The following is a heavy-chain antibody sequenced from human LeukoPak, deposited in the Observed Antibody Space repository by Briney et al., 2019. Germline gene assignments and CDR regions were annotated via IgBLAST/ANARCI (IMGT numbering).Heavy chain of an antibody. CDR3: ARTSTTDALLWFGELFS. J-gene: IGHJ5*02. Sequence: SGTLSLTCAVSGGSISSSNWWSWVRQPPGKGLEWIGEIYHSGSTNYNPSLKSRVTISVDKSKNQFSLKLSSVTAADTAVYYCARTSTTDALLWFGELFSWDQGTLVTVSS. CDR2: IYHSGST. V-gene: IGHV4-4*02. D-gene: IGHD3-10*01. CDR1: GGSISSSNW.